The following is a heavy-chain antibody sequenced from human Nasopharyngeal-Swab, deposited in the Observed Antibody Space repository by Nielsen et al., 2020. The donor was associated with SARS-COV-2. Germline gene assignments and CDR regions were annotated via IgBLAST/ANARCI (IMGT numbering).Heavy chain of an antibody. D-gene: IGHD3-3*01. V-gene: IGHV1-69*06. CDR3: ATLAYDFWSGQTLLRGWFDP. CDR1: GGTFSSYA. J-gene: IGHJ5*02. CDR2: IIPIFGTA. Sequence: SVKVSCKASGGTFSSYAISWVRQAPGQGLEWMGGIIPIFGTANYAQKFQGRVTITADKSTSTAYMELSSLRSEGTAVYYCATLAYDFWSGQTLLRGWFDPWGQGTLVTVSS.